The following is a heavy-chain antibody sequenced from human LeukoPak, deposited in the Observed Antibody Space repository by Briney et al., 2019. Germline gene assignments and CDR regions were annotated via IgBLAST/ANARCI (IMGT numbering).Heavy chain of an antibody. Sequence: SETLSLTCTVSGGSVSSGSYYWSWIRQLPGKGLEWIGYIYYSGSTNYNPSLKSRVTISVDTSKNQFSLKLSSVTAADTAVYYCARDSSSWSYYYYYGMDVWGQGTTVTVSS. J-gene: IGHJ6*02. CDR3: ARDSSSWSYYYYYGMDV. V-gene: IGHV4-61*01. CDR2: IYYSGST. D-gene: IGHD6-13*01. CDR1: GGSVSSGSYY.